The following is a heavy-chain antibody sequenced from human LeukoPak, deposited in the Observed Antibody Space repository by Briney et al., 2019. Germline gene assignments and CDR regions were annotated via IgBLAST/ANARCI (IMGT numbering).Heavy chain of an antibody. Sequence: GGSLRLSCVASGITFSNYAVSWVRQAPEKGLDWVSVISGSAHKIRYADSVKGRFTISRDNSENIVYLQMNNLRVEDTAVYYCAGRLTGYSSGYVHWGQGTLVTVSS. CDR1: GITFSNYA. V-gene: IGHV3-23*01. CDR3: AGRLTGYSSGYVH. CDR2: ISGSAHKI. J-gene: IGHJ4*02. D-gene: IGHD5-18*01.